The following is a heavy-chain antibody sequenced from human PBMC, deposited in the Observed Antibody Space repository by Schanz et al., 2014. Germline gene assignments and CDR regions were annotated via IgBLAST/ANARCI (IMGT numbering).Heavy chain of an antibody. Sequence: QVQLLQSGAEVKKPGASMKVSCKASGYTFTTYYMLWVRQAPGQGLELMGWINAGTGNTEYSQKFQGRVTITRDTFTSTAYMEVSSLRSEDTAVYYCARSGSSNWYFFDYWGQGTLVTVSS. V-gene: IGHV1-3*01. CDR2: INAGTGNT. D-gene: IGHD6-13*01. J-gene: IGHJ4*02. CDR3: ARSGSSNWYFFDY. CDR1: GYTFTTYY.